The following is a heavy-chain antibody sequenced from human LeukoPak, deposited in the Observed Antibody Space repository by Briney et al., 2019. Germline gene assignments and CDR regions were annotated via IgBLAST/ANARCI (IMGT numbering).Heavy chain of an antibody. Sequence: GASVKVSCKASGYTFTSYGISWVRQAPGQGLEWMGWISAYNGNTNYAQKLQGRVTMTTDTSTSTAYMELRSLRSDDTAVYYCARDTYGAPDWYFDLWGRGTLSLSPQ. CDR2: ISAYNGNT. CDR1: GYTFTSYG. V-gene: IGHV1-18*01. J-gene: IGHJ2*01. D-gene: IGHD4-17*01. CDR3: ARDTYGAPDWYFDL.